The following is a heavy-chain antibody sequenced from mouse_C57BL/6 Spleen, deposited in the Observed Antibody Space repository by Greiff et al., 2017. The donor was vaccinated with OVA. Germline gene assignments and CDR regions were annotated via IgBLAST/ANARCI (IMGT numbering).Heavy chain of an antibody. J-gene: IGHJ4*01. D-gene: IGHD2-3*01. CDR3: SRTADGYYAMDY. V-gene: IGHV1-54*01. Sequence: QVQLQQSGAELVRPGTSVKVSCKASGYAFTNYLIEWVKQRPGQGLEWIGVINPGSGGTNYNEKFKGKATLTADKSSSTAYMQLSSLTSEDSAVYFLSRTADGYYAMDYWGQGTSVTVSS. CDR2: INPGSGGT. CDR1: GYAFTNYL.